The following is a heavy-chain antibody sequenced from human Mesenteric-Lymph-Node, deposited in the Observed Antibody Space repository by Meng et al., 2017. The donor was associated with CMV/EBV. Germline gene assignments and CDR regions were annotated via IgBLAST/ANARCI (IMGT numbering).Heavy chain of an antibody. D-gene: IGHD3-16*01. CDR1: GGSISLYY. CDR2: IYYDGST. J-gene: IGHJ4*02. CDR3: AKELGGYYFDY. Sequence: GSLRLSCTVSGGSISLYYWSWIRQAPGKGLEWIGYIYYDGSTNYNPSLKSRVTISLDASKNKFSLKLRSVTAADTAVYYCAKELGGYYFDYWGQGMLVTVSS. V-gene: IGHV4-59*01.